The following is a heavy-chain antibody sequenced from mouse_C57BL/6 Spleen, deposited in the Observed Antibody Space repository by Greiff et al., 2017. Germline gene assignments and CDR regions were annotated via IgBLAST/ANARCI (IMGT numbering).Heavy chain of an antibody. V-gene: IGHV1-4*01. D-gene: IGHD6-1*01. Sequence: QVQLQQSGAELARPGASVKMSCKASGYTFTSYTMHWVKQRPGQGLEWIGYINPSSGYTKYNQKFKDKATLTADKSSSTAYMPLSSLTSEDSAVYYCAGLYVGYFDYWGQGTTLTVSS. J-gene: IGHJ2*01. CDR2: INPSSGYT. CDR1: GYTFTSYT. CDR3: AGLYVGYFDY.